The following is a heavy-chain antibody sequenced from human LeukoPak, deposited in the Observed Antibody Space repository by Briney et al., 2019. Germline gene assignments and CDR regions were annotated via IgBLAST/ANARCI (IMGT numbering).Heavy chain of an antibody. V-gene: IGHV4-59*01. J-gene: IGHJ4*02. CDR2: VYYSGTT. CDR3: ARGSAAGQY. Sequence: SETLSLTCTVSGGSISSYYWSWIRQPPGKGLEWIGYVYYSGTTNYNPSLKSRVTISVDTSKNQFSLKLSSVTAADAAVYYCARGSAAGQYWGQGTLVTVSS. CDR1: GGSISSYY. D-gene: IGHD6-13*01.